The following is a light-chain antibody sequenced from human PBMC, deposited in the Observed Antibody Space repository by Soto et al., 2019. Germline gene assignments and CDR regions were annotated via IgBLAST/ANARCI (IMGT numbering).Light chain of an antibody. Sequence: DMEMTQSPAGRSSSAGVRATNCCRAGQIIGTNLNWYQQRPGKAPKLLIFGASNLQSGVPSRFSGSGSGTDFTLTLRGVQHEDFATYYCQQSYFTPTLGQGTRWIS. J-gene: IGKJ1*01. CDR1: QIIGTN. V-gene: IGKV1-39*01. CDR3: QQSYFTPT. CDR2: GAS.